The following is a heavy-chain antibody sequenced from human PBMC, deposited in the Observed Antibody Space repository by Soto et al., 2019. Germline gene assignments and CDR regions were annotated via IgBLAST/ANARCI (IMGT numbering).Heavy chain of an antibody. CDR1: GGTFSSYT. J-gene: IGHJ3*02. CDR3: ATIPDDYGDYHDAFDI. CDR2: IIPILGIA. V-gene: IGHV1-69*02. D-gene: IGHD4-17*01. Sequence: QVQLVQSGAEVKKPGSSVKVSCKASGGTFSSYTISWVRQAPGQGLEWMGRIIPILGIANYARKFQGRVTITADKSTSTAYMELSSLRSEDTAVYYCATIPDDYGDYHDAFDIWGQGTMVTVSS.